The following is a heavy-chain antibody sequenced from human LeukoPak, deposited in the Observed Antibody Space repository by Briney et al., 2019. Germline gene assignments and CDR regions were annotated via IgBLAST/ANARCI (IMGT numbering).Heavy chain of an antibody. CDR2: IYSSGST. J-gene: IGHJ5*02. D-gene: IGHD3-22*01. Sequence: PSETLSLTCTVSGGSVSNYYWSLIRQPPGKTLEWIGYIYSSGSTNYNPSLKSRVTISVDTSKSQFSLKLSSVTAADTAVYYCARDNAYYYDSSGYYWFDPWGQGTLVTVSS. CDR1: GGSVSNYY. V-gene: IGHV4-59*02. CDR3: ARDNAYYYDSSGYYWFDP.